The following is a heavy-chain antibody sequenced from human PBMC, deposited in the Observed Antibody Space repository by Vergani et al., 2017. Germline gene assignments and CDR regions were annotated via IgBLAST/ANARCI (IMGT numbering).Heavy chain of an antibody. CDR1: GCTFSSYA. CDR2: IIPSFGIA. D-gene: IGHD1-20*01. V-gene: IGHV1-69*17. Sequence: QVQLVQSGAEVKKPGSSVKVSCKASGCTFSSYAISWVRQAPGQGLEWMGGIIPSFGIANYAQKVQGRVTITADKSTSTAYMELSSLRSEDTAVYYCARGGITGRTGYFDYWGQGTLVTVSS. CDR3: ARGGITGRTGYFDY. J-gene: IGHJ4*02.